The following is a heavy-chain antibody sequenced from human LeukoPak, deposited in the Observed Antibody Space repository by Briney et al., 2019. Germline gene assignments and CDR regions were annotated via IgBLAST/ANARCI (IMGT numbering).Heavy chain of an antibody. V-gene: IGHV4-38-2*02. CDR2: INHSGST. Sequence: PETLSLTCTVSGYSISSGYYWSWIRQPPGKGLEWIGEINHSGSTNYNPSLKSRVTISVDTSKNQFSLKLSSVTAADTAVYYCARDSSSSYFDYWGQGTLVTVSS. CDR3: ARDSSSSYFDY. CDR1: GYSISSGYY. D-gene: IGHD6-6*01. J-gene: IGHJ4*02.